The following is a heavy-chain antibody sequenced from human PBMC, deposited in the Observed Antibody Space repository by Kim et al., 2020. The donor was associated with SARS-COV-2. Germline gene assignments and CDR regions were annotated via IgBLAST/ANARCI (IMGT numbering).Heavy chain of an antibody. J-gene: IGHJ2*01. V-gene: IGHV3-23*01. Sequence: GGSLRLSCVASGFTYITYAMSWVRQAPGKGLEWVSDITGSDSSTNYADSVKCRFTISRDNSKDTLYLQMNSLKAEDTAVYYCAKRMARNWYFDLWGRGTLVTVSS. CDR3: AKRMARNWYFDL. CDR2: ITGSDSST. D-gene: IGHD2-8*01. CDR1: GFTYITYA.